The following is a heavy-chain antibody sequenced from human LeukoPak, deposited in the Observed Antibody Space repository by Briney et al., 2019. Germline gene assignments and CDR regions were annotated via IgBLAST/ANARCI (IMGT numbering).Heavy chain of an antibody. CDR1: GYTFTSYG. J-gene: IGHJ6*02. D-gene: IGHD6-6*01. Sequence: ASVKVSCKASGYTFTSYGISWVRQAPGQGLEWIGWISAYNGNTNYAQKLQGRVTMTTDTSTSTAYMELRSLRSDDTAVYYCARDRRYSSSSNSYYYYGMDVWGQGTTVTVSS. V-gene: IGHV1-18*01. CDR2: ISAYNGNT. CDR3: ARDRRYSSSSNSYYYYGMDV.